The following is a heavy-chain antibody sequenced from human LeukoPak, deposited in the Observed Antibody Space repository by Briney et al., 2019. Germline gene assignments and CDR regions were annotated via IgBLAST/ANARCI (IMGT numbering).Heavy chain of an antibody. J-gene: IGHJ3*02. Sequence: ASVKVSCKASGYTFTSYGISWVRRAPGQGLEWMGWISAYNGNTNYAQKLQGRVTMTTDTSTSTAYMELRSLRSDDTAVYYCARGQYVLLWFGDDMGAFDIWGQGTMVTVSS. CDR2: ISAYNGNT. V-gene: IGHV1-18*01. CDR1: GYTFTSYG. CDR3: ARGQYVLLWFGDDMGAFDI. D-gene: IGHD3-10*01.